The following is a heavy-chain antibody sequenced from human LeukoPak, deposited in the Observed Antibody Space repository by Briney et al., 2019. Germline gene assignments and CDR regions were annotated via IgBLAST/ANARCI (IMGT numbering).Heavy chain of an antibody. CDR3: VKDLECGSYSVDY. J-gene: IGHJ4*02. V-gene: IGHV3-64D*06. Sequence: PGGSLRLSCSASGFTFSSYAMHWVRQAPGKGLEYVSAISSNGGSTYYADSVKGRFTISRDNSKDTLYLQMSSLRAEDTAVYYCVKDLECGSYSVDYWGQGTLVTVSS. CDR2: ISSNGGST. CDR1: GFTFSSYA. D-gene: IGHD1-26*01.